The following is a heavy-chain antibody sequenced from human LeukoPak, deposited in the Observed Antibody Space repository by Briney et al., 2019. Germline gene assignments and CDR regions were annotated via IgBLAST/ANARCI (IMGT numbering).Heavy chain of an antibody. CDR1: GYTFTGYY. V-gene: IGHV1-2*02. J-gene: IGHJ4*02. CDR3: ARSSIAVAGTIGY. Sequence: GASVKVSRKASGYTFTGYYMHWVRQAPGQGLEWMGWINPNSGGTNYAQKFQGRVTMTRDTSISTAYMELSRLRSDDTAVYYCARSSIAVAGTIGYWGQGTLVTVSS. D-gene: IGHD6-19*01. CDR2: INPNSGGT.